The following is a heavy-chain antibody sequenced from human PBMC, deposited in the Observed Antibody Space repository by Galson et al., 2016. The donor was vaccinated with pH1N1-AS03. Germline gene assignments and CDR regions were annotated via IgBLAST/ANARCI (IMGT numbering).Heavy chain of an antibody. D-gene: IGHD1-26*01. Sequence: SVKVSCKASGYTFISYVMHWVRQAPGQRLEWMGWINADNGNTTYSQSFQGRVTITRDTSASKAYMELSSLRSEDTAVYYCARGRGPYGMDVWGQGTTVTVSS. J-gene: IGHJ6*02. CDR2: INADNGNT. V-gene: IGHV1-3*01. CDR1: GYTFISYV. CDR3: ARGRGPYGMDV.